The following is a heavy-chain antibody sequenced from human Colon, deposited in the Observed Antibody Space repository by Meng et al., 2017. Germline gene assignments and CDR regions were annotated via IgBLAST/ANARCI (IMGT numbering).Heavy chain of an antibody. J-gene: IGHJ4*02. V-gene: IGHV4-31*03. CDR1: GDSVSSNSYY. Sequence: QVQLQESGPRLVKPSQTLSLTCPGPGDSVSSNSYYWTWIRQHPGTGLEWIGYIYSGGISHYNPSLKSRITMSIDTSKNQFSLQLTSVTAADTATYYCARDPLAVGPTDRGLDSWGQGTLVTVSS. CDR2: IYSGGIS. CDR3: ARDPLAVGPTDRGLDS. D-gene: IGHD1-26*01.